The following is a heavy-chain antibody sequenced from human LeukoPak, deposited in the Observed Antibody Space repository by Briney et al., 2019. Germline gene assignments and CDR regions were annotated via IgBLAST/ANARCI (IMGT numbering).Heavy chain of an antibody. V-gene: IGHV4-4*07. CDR1: GVSISAYH. Sequence: SETLSLTCTVSGVSISAYHWTRIRQPAGKRLEWIGRIYANGITSYNPSLESRLTISLDTSKNQLSLRLSSVTAADTALYYCAKKDGDFWGQGTLVTVSS. CDR2: IYANGIT. J-gene: IGHJ4*02. CDR3: AKKDGDF.